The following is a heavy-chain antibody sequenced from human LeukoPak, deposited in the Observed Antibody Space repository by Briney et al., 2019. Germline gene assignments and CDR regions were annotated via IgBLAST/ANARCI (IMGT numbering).Heavy chain of an antibody. Sequence: PSETLSLTCAVYGGSFSGYYWSWIRQPPGKGLEWIGEINHSGSTNYNPSLKSRVTISVDTSKNQFSLKLSSVTAADTAVYYCARKSTLRRRRWRGFDYWGQGTLVTVSS. CDR3: ARKSTLRRRRWRGFDY. CDR1: GGSFSGYY. J-gene: IGHJ4*02. D-gene: IGHD2-15*01. V-gene: IGHV4-34*01. CDR2: INHSGST.